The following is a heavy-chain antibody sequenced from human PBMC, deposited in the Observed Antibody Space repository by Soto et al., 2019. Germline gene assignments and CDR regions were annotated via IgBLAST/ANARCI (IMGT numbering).Heavy chain of an antibody. V-gene: IGHV1-69*02. D-gene: IGHD1-1*01. CDR3: ARSDGTTGTTAHPTFDY. CDR2: IIPILGIA. Sequence: QVQLVQSGAEVKKPGSSVKVSCKASGGTFSSYTISWVRQAPGQGLEWMGRIIPILGIANYAQKFQGRVTITADKSTSTAYMELSSLRSEDTAVYYCARSDGTTGTTAHPTFDYWGQGTLVTVSS. CDR1: GGTFSSYT. J-gene: IGHJ4*02.